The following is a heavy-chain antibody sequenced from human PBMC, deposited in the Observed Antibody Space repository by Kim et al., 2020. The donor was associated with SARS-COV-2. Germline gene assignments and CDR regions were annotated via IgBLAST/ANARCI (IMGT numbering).Heavy chain of an antibody. J-gene: IGHJ6*02. V-gene: IGHV1-58*01. D-gene: IGHD3-22*01. CDR3: AATYYYDSSGYHNRPNYGMDV. CDR1: GFTFTSSA. Sequence: SVKVSCKASGFTFTSSAVQWVRQARGQRLEWIGWIVVGSGNTNYAQKFQERVTITRDMSTSTAYMELSSLRSEDTAVYYCAATYYYDSSGYHNRPNYGMDVWGQGTTVTVSS. CDR2: IVVGSGNT.